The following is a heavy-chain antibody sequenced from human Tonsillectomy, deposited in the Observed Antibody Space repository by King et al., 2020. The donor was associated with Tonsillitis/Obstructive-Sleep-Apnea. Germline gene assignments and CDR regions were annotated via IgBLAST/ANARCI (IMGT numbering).Heavy chain of an antibody. CDR1: GFSLSTSGVG. D-gene: IGHD3-10*01. Sequence: ITLKESGPTLVKPTQTLTLTCTFSGFSLSTSGVGVGWIRQPPGKALEWLALIYWDDDKRYSTSLKSRLTITKDNSKHQVVLTMTNMDPVDTATYYCAHTLSPITMVRGVLDYFDYWGQGTLVTVSS. V-gene: IGHV2-5*02. CDR3: AHTLSPITMVRGVLDYFDY. CDR2: IYWDDDK. J-gene: IGHJ4*02.